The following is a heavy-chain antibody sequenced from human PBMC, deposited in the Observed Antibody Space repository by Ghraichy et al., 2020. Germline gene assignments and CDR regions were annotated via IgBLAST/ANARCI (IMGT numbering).Heavy chain of an antibody. V-gene: IGHV3-48*03. CDR2: ISISTSTI. D-gene: IGHD3-9*01. J-gene: IGHJ4*02. CDR1: GFTFSNYE. CDR3: ARIGYLTGYYLPFDC. Sequence: GGSLRLSCAASGFTFSNYEMNWVRQAPGKGLEWISYISISTSTIYYADSVKDRFTISRDNVQNSLYLQMNSLRADDTAVYYCARIGYLTGYYLPFDCWGQGTLVTVSS.